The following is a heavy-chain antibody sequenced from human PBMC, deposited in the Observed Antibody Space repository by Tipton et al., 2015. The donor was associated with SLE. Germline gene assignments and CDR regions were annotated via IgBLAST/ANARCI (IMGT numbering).Heavy chain of an antibody. CDR3: ATPILGISRGITVADPYDYYVMDV. J-gene: IGHJ6*02. V-gene: IGHV1-69-2*01. CDR2: VDPEDGET. CDR1: GYTFTDYY. D-gene: IGHD6-19*01. Sequence: VQLVQSGAEVKKPGATVKISCKVSGYTFTDYYMHWVQQAPGKGLEWMGLVDPEDGETKYAAKFQGRVTITADTSTDTAYMELSSLRSEDTAVYYCATPILGISRGITVADPYDYYVMDVWGQGTTVTVSS.